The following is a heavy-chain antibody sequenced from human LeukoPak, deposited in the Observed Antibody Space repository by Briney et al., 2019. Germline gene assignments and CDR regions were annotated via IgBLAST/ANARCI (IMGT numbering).Heavy chain of an antibody. V-gene: IGHV1-69*06. CDR2: IIPIFGTA. CDR3: ARTSIASAGAEYWFDP. D-gene: IGHD6-13*01. Sequence: SVKVSCKASGGTFSSYAISWVRQAPGQGLEWMGGIIPIFGTANYAQKFQGRVTITADKSTSTAYMELSSLRSEDTAVYYCARTSIASAGAEYWFDPWGQGTLVTVSS. J-gene: IGHJ5*02. CDR1: GGTFSSYA.